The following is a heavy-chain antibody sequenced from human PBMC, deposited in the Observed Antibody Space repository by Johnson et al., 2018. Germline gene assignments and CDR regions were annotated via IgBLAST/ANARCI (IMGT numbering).Heavy chain of an antibody. Sequence: VQLVESGGGVVQPGRSXRLSCAASGFTFSNFGMHWIRQAPGKGLEWVAAVTYDGINKYYADSVKGRFTISRDNSKNTVYLQMKSLRAEDTAVYFCAKDSGHCSGGSCQYFDYWGQGTLVTVSS. CDR3: AKDSGHCSGGSCQYFDY. V-gene: IGHV3-30*18. CDR1: GFTFSNFG. J-gene: IGHJ4*02. CDR2: VTYDGINK. D-gene: IGHD2-15*01.